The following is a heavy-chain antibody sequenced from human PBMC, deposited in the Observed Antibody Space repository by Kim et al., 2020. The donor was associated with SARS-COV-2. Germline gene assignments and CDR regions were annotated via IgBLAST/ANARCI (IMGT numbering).Heavy chain of an antibody. D-gene: IGHD3-10*01. V-gene: IGHV1-18*01. CDR3: ARGTRYYYGSGSNFDY. J-gene: IGHJ4*02. Sequence: KLQGRVTMTTDTSTSTAYMELRSLRSDDTAVYYCARGTRYYYGSGSNFDYWGQGTLVTVSS.